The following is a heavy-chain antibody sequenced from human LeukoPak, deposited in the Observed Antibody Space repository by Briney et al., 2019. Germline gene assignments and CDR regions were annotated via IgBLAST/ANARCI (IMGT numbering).Heavy chain of an antibody. V-gene: IGHV3-30*04. D-gene: IGHD1-26*01. J-gene: IGHJ5*02. CDR1: GFTFGSYA. CDR2: ISYDGSNK. CDR3: AKRERRAYSIVGADNWFDP. Sequence: GRSLRLSCAASGFTFGSYAMHWVRQAPGKGLEGVAVISYDGSNKYYADSVKGRFTISRDNSTNTLSLHMNSLRAEDTAAYYCAKRERRAYSIVGADNWFDPWGQGTLVTVSS.